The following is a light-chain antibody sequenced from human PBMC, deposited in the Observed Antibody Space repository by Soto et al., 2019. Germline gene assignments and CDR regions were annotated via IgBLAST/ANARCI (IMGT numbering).Light chain of an antibody. J-gene: IGKJ2*01. V-gene: IGKV3-20*01. Sequence: EIVLTQSPGTLSLSPGERATLSCRASQSVSSTYLAWYQQNPGQAPRLLIYGASSRATGIPDRFSGSGSGTAFTLTSRRPEPEDVVVYFCEQYGSSSYTFGQETKLAIK. CDR2: GAS. CDR3: EQYGSSSYT. CDR1: QSVSSTY.